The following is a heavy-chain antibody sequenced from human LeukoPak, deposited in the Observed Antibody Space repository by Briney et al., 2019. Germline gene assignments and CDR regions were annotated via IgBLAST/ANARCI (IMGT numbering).Heavy chain of an antibody. CDR2: LSDSGNT. J-gene: IGHJ3*01. V-gene: IGHV4-30-2*01. D-gene: IGHD2-2*01. CDR3: ARDKGYCSSINCYRALDV. CDR1: GGSISSGGYS. Sequence: SETLSLTCAVSGGSISSGGYSWSWIRQPPGKGLEWIGDLSDSGNTYYNASLKSRVTISVDRSKNQFSLKLTSVTAAESAVYFCARDKGYCSSINCYRALDVWGQGTLVTVSS.